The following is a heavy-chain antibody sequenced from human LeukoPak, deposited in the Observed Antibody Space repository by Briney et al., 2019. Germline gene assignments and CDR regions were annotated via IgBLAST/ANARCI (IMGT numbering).Heavy chain of an antibody. D-gene: IGHD3-16*01. J-gene: IGHJ4*02. CDR3: ARQDLIIIDY. Sequence: SETLSLTCAVYGGSFSGYYWSWIRQPPGKGLEWIGEINHSGSTNYNPSLKSRVTISVDTSKNQFSLKLSSVTAADTAVYYCARQDLIIIDYWGQGTLVTVSS. CDR2: INHSGST. V-gene: IGHV4-34*01. CDR1: GGSFSGYY.